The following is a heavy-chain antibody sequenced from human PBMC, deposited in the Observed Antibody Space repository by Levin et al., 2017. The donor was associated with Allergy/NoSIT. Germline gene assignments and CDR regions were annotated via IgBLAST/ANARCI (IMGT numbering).Heavy chain of an antibody. J-gene: IGHJ6*02. V-gene: IGHV4-39*07. CDR1: GGSISSSSYY. CDR2: IYYSGST. Sequence: SQTLSLTCTVSGGSISSSSYYWGWIRQPPGKGLEWIGNIYYSGSTYYNPSLRSRVSISVDTSKNQFSLKVSSVTAADTAVYYCARDEMVHEIQYYYGIDVWGQGTTVTVSS. CDR3: ARDEMVHEIQYYYGIDV. D-gene: IGHD2-8*01.